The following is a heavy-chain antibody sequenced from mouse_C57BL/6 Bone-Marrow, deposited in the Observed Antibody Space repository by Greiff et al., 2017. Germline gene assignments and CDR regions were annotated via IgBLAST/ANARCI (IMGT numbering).Heavy chain of an antibody. CDR1: GFNIKDDY. V-gene: IGHV14-4*01. CDR3: TTPDYYAMDY. J-gene: IGHJ4*01. CDR2: IDPENGDT. Sequence: EVKLQESGAELVRPGASVKLSCTASGFNIKDDYMHWVKQRPEQGLEWIGWIDPENGDTEYASKFQGKATITADTSSNTAYLQLSSLTSEDTAVYYCTTPDYYAMDYWGQGTSVTVSS.